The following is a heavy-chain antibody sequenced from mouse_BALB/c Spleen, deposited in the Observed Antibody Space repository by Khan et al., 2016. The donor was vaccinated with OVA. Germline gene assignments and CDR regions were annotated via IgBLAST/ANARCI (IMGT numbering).Heavy chain of an antibody. V-gene: IGHV1S137*01. D-gene: IGHD2-2*01. Sequence: VQLVETGPELVRPGESVKISCKGSGYTFTDYAMHWVKPSHAKSLEWIGVISIYYDNTNYNQKFKGKATMTVDKSSSTAYMELARLTSEDSAIYYCARGGQWLRRGGGNSDYWGQGTTLTVSS. CDR1: GYTFTDYA. J-gene: IGHJ2*01. CDR2: ISIYYDNT. CDR3: ARGGQWLRRGGGNSDY.